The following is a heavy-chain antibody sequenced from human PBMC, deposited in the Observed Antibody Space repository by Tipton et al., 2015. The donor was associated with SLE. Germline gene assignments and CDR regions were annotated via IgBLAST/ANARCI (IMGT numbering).Heavy chain of an antibody. D-gene: IGHD6-13*01. CDR3: ARAVVESIAAADKPYFQH. J-gene: IGHJ1*01. V-gene: IGHV4-59*12. CDR1: GGSISSYY. CDR2: IYYSGST. Sequence: TLSLTCTVSGGSISSYYWSWIRQPPGKGLEWIGYIYYSGSTNYNPSLKSRVTISVDTSKNQFSLKVSSVTAADTAVYYCARAVVESIAAADKPYFQHWGQGTLVTVSS.